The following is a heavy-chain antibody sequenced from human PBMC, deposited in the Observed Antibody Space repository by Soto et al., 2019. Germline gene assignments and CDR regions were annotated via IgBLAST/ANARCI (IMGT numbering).Heavy chain of an antibody. CDR1: GFTFSSYA. CDR3: ARSFLPRIQLWGGYYYYGMDV. J-gene: IGHJ6*02. CDR2: ISYDGSNK. Sequence: SLRLSCAASGFTFSSYAMHWVRQAPGKGLEWVAVISYDGSNKYYADSVKGRFTISRDNSKNTLYLQMNSLRAEDTAVYYCARSFLPRIQLWGGYYYYGMDVWGQGTTVTVSS. V-gene: IGHV3-30-3*01. D-gene: IGHD5-18*01.